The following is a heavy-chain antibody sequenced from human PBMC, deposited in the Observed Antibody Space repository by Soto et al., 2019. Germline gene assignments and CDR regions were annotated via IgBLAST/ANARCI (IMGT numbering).Heavy chain of an antibody. V-gene: IGHV4-34*01. CDR2: INHSGST. Sequence: SETLSLTCAVYDWSSNNYYWSWIRQPPGKGLEWIGEINHSGSTNYNASLKSRVTISEDTSKKQFSLELRFVAAADTAVYYCARGGLIRGVLYYWGQGTLVTVSS. CDR3: ARGGLIRGVLYY. CDR1: DWSSNNYY. D-gene: IGHD3-10*01. J-gene: IGHJ4*02.